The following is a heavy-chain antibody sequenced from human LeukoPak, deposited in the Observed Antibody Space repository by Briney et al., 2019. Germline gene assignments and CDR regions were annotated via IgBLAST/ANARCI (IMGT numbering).Heavy chain of an antibody. J-gene: IGHJ4*02. CDR1: GFTFSNYW. V-gene: IGHV3-74*01. CDR3: ASGALMWLGESGDY. CDR2: ISGDGRST. Sequence: PGGSLRLSCAASGFTFSNYWMHWVRQAPGKGLVWVSRISGDGRSTIYTDSVKGRFTISRDNAKNTLNLQMNSLRAEDTAVYYCASGALMWLGESGDYWGQGTLVTVSS. D-gene: IGHD3-10*01.